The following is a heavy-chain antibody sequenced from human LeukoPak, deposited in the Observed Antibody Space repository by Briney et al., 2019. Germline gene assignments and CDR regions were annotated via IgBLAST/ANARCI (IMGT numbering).Heavy chain of an antibody. J-gene: IGHJ3*02. V-gene: IGHV3-23*01. Sequence: GGSLRLSCAASGFTFSSYDMHWVRQAPGKGPEWVSVISGGGGSTFYADSVKGRFTISRDNSKNTLYLQMNSLRAEDTAVYYCAKARYSGYAFDAFDMWGQGTMVSVSS. CDR2: ISGGGGST. CDR3: AKARYSGYAFDAFDM. CDR1: GFTFSSYD. D-gene: IGHD5-12*01.